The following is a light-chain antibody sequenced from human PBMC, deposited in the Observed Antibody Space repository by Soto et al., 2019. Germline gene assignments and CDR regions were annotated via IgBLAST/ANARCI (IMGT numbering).Light chain of an antibody. CDR2: PAS. CDR1: QPISSW. CDR3: QQANSFPLT. Sequence: DIQMTQSPDSVSASVGDSVTITCRAIQPISSWVVWYQQKPGQAPKLLIYPASRLQGGVPLRFSGSGSGTDFTLTINTLQPEDFATYYCQQANSFPLTFGGGTRVEVK. V-gene: IGKV1D-12*01. J-gene: IGKJ4*01.